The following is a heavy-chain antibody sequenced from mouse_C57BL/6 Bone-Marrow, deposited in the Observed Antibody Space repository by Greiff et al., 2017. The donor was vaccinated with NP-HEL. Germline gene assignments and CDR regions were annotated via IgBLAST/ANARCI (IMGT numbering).Heavy chain of an antibody. CDR1: GYTFTSYW. D-gene: IGHD1-1*01. V-gene: IGHV1-53*01. CDR2: INPSNGGT. CDR3: ARSERRVTTVVEGDYFDY. Sequence: QVHVKQPGTELVKPGASVKLSCKASGYTFTSYWMHWVKQRPGQGLEWIGNINPSNGGTNYNEKFKSKATLTVDKSSSTAYMQLSSLTSEDSAVYYCARSERRVTTVVEGDYFDYWGQGTTLTVSS. J-gene: IGHJ2*01.